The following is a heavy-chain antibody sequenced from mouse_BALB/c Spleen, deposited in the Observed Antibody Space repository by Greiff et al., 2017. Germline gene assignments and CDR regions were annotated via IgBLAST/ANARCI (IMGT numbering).Heavy chain of an antibody. CDR3: ARERTTNFDY. V-gene: IGHV5-17*02. J-gene: IGHJ2*01. CDR1: GFTFSSFG. Sequence: EVNVVESGGGLVQPGGSRKLSCAASGFTFSSFGMHWVRQAPEKGLEWVAYISSGSSTIYYADTVKGRFTISRDNPKNTLFLQMTSLRSEDTAMYYCARERTTNFDYWGQGTTLTVSS. D-gene: IGHD1-1*01. CDR2: ISSGSSTI.